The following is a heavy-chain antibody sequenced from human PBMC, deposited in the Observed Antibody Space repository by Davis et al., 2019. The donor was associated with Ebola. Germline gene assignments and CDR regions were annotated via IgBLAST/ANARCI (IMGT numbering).Heavy chain of an antibody. V-gene: IGHV3-72*01. CDR3: VRDRIGSYSFDY. CDR2: IRDKANSYTT. J-gene: IGHJ4*02. Sequence: GGSLRLSCAASGFTLSDHYMDWVRQAPGKGLEWIARIRDKANSYTTEYVASVRGRFTISRDDSNNSLYLHMNGLRTEDTALYYCVRDRIGSYSFDYWGQGTLVTVSS. D-gene: IGHD1-26*01. CDR1: GFTLSDHY.